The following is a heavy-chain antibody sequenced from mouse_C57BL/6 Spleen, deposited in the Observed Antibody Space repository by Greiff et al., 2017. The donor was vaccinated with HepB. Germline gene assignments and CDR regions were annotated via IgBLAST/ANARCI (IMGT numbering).Heavy chain of an antibody. Sequence: EVQLQQSGPELVKPWASVKISCKASGYTFTDYYMNWVKQSHGKSLEWIGDINPNNGGTSYNQKFKGKATLTVDKSSSTAYMELRSLTSEDSAVYYCAREGGGYPWFAYWGQGTLVTVSA. J-gene: IGHJ3*01. CDR3: AREGGGYPWFAY. D-gene: IGHD1-2*01. CDR2: INPNNGGT. CDR1: GYTFTDYY. V-gene: IGHV1-26*01.